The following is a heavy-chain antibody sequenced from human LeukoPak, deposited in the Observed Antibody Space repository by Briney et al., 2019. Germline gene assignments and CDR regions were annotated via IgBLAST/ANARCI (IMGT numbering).Heavy chain of an antibody. D-gene: IGHD3-22*01. V-gene: IGHV3-23*01. Sequence: QPGGSLRLSCAASGFTFSSYAMSWVRQAPGKGLEWVSAISGSGGSTYYADSVKGRFTISRDNSKNTLYLQMNSLRAEDTAVYCCAKDRSSMIVPCYDYWGQGTLVTVSS. CDR3: AKDRSSMIVPCYDY. J-gene: IGHJ4*02. CDR1: GFTFSSYA. CDR2: ISGSGGST.